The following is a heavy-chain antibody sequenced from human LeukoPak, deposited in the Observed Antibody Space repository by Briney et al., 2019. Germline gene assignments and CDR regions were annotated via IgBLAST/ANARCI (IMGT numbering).Heavy chain of an antibody. CDR1: GGSISSGGYS. Sequence: SETLSLTCAVSGGSISSGGYSWSWIRQPPGKGLEWIGYIYHSGSTYYNPSLKSRVTISVDRSKNQFSLKLSSVTAADTAVYYCAREVGEAHSGGSCPFDYWGQGTLVTVSS. CDR2: IYHSGST. V-gene: IGHV4-30-2*01. J-gene: IGHJ4*02. CDR3: AREVGEAHSGGSCPFDY. D-gene: IGHD2-15*01.